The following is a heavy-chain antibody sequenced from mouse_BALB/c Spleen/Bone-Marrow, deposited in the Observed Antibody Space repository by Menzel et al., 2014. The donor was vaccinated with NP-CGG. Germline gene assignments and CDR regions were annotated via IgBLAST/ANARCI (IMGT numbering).Heavy chain of an antibody. CDR2: INPYNGDT. J-gene: IGHJ2*01. Sequence: DVQLQESGPELVKPGASVKISCKASGYSFTGCFMNWVMQSHGKSLEWIGRINPYNGDTFYNQKFKGKATLTVDKSSSTAHMELRSLASEDSAVYYCARSGYYGSSYFDYWGQGTTLTVSS. CDR3: ARSGYYGSSYFDY. CDR1: GYSFTGCF. D-gene: IGHD1-1*01. V-gene: IGHV1-20*02.